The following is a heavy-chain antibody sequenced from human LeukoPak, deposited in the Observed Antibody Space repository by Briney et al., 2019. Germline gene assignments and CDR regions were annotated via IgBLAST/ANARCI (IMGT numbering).Heavy chain of an antibody. CDR3: VREARGYHYTYFDY. Sequence: GGALRLFCTASGFTLGGHDMHWGRQIPGQGLEWVAAVSSGFHAFFADSVQGRFTVSREDARNSLYLQMNSLRAGDTAVYYCVREARGYHYTYFDYWGQGTLVTVSS. CDR2: VSSGFHA. D-gene: IGHD5-18*01. J-gene: IGHJ4*02. V-gene: IGHV3-13*01. CDR1: GFTLGGHD.